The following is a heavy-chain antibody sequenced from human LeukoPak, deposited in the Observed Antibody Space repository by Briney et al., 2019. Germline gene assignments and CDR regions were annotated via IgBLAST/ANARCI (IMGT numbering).Heavy chain of an antibody. D-gene: IGHD2-2*01. Sequence: GGSLRLSCAASGFTFSSYEMNWVRQAPGKGLEWVAFIRYDGSNKYYADSVKGRFTISRDNSKNTLYLQMNSLRAEDTAVYYCAKANLGYCSSTSCPRYYYYMDVWGKGTTVTVSS. CDR3: AKANLGYCSSTSCPRYYYYMDV. J-gene: IGHJ6*03. V-gene: IGHV3-30*02. CDR1: GFTFSSYE. CDR2: IRYDGSNK.